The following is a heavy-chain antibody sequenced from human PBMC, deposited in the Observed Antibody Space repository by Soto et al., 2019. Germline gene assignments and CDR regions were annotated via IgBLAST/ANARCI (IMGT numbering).Heavy chain of an antibody. CDR2: IYWDDNK. CDR3: AHGAGWLFDY. V-gene: IGHV2-5*02. Sequence: QITLEESGPALVKPTQTLTLTCTFSGFSLNTRAVGVGWIRQPPGKALEWLAFIYWDDNKYYSPSLKSRLTITKDTSKNQVVLKMTNTGPVDTATYYCAHGAGWLFDYWGQGTQVTVSS. J-gene: IGHJ4*02. CDR1: GFSLNTRAVG. D-gene: IGHD6-19*01.